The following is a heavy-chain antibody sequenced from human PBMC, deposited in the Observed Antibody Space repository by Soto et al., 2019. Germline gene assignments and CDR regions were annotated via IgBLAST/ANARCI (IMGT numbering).Heavy chain of an antibody. D-gene: IGHD3-22*01. Sequence: QVQLVESGGGVVQPGRSLRLSCAASGFTFSSYAMHWVRQAPGKGLEWVAVISYDGSNKYYADSVKGRFTISRDNSKNTLYLQMNSLRAENTAVYYCARAPTHYYDSSGFESFDYWGQGTLVTVSS. V-gene: IGHV3-30-3*01. CDR2: ISYDGSNK. CDR3: ARAPTHYYDSSGFESFDY. J-gene: IGHJ4*02. CDR1: GFTFSSYA.